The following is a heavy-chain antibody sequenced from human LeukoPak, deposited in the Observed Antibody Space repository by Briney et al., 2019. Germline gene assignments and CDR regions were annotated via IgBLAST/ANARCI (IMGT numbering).Heavy chain of an antibody. CDR3: ARRGRDPQYYYYYYGMDV. V-gene: IGHV1-2*02. Sequence: ASVKVSCKASGYTFTGYYMHWVRQAPGQGLERMGWINPNSGGTNYAQKFQGRVTMTRDTSISTAYMELSRLRSEDTAVYYCARRGRDPQYYYYYYGMDVWGQGTTVTVSS. CDR2: INPNSGGT. J-gene: IGHJ6*02. CDR1: GYTFTGYY.